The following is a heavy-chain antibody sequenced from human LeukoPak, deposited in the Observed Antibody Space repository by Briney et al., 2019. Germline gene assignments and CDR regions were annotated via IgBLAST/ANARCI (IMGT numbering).Heavy chain of an antibody. CDR1: GGTFSSYA. V-gene: IGHV1-69*04. Sequence: GASVKVSCKASGGTFSSYAISWVRQAPGQGLEWMGRIIPILGIANYAQKFQGRVTITADKSTSTAYMELSSLRSEDTAVYYCARVTSSWYGDYWGQGALVTVSS. CDR2: IIPILGIA. CDR3: ARVTSSWYGDY. J-gene: IGHJ4*02. D-gene: IGHD6-13*01.